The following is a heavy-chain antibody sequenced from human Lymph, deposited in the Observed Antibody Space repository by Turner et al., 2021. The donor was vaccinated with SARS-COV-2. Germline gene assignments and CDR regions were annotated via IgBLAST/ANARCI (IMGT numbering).Heavy chain of an antibody. D-gene: IGHD1-1*01. CDR1: GFIVSSNY. V-gene: IGHV3-53*01. CDR3: ARDLQLYGMDV. Sequence: EGQLVEAGGGLVQPGGSLTLSCAASGFIVSSNYMNWVRQGPGKGLEWVSLSYSSGSTDYADSVKGRFTISRDNSKNTLYLKMNSLRAEDTAVYYCARDLQLYGMDVWGQGTTVTVSS. CDR2: SYSSGST. J-gene: IGHJ6*02.